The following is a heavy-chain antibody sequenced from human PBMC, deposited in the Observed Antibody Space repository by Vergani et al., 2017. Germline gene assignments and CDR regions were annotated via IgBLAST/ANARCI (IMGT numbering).Heavy chain of an antibody. CDR2: IYYSGNN. J-gene: IGHJ4*02. V-gene: IGHV4-39*01. CDR1: GCSISSSSYY. CDR3: ARRNHYDASFDY. Sequence: QLQLQESGPGLVKPSETLSLTCTVSGCSISSSSYYWGWIRQPPGKGLEWIGSIYYSGNNYYNPSLKSRVTISVDTSNNQFSLKLSSMTAADTAVYYCARRNHYDASFDYWGQGTLVTVSS. D-gene: IGHD5-12*01.